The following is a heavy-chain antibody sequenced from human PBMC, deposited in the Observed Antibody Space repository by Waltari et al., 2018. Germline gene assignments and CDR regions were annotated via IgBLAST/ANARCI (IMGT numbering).Heavy chain of an antibody. CDR3: ARESTASNEGV. CDR2: IRRDGSQA. CDR1: GFTFRNYG. J-gene: IGHJ4*02. Sequence: EEQLVESGGGLVQPGGSLRLSCEGSGFTFRNYGMSWVRQAPGKGLEWVANIRRDGSQANDVDSVKGRFTISRDNAKKSLYLQMNSLRAEDTGVYYCARESTASNEGVWGQGTLVTVSS. V-gene: IGHV3-7*01. D-gene: IGHD4-17*01.